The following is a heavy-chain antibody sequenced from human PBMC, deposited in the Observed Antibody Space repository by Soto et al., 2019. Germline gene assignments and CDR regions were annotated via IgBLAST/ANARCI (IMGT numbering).Heavy chain of an antibody. D-gene: IGHD3-3*01. V-gene: IGHV1-58*01. Sequence: SVKVSCKASGFTFTSSAVQWVRQARGQRLEWIGWIVVGSGNTNYAQKFQERVTITRDMSTSTAYMELSSLRSEDTAVYYCAAAYYDFWSGQDAFDIWGQGTMVTVSS. CDR2: IVVGSGNT. CDR1: GFTFTSSA. J-gene: IGHJ3*02. CDR3: AAAYYDFWSGQDAFDI.